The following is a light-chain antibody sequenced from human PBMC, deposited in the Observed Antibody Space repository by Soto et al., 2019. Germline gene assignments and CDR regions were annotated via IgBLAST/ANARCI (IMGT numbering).Light chain of an antibody. J-gene: IGKJ1*01. V-gene: IGKV1-5*01. CDR1: QSIGTW. CDR2: DAS. Sequence: DIQVTQSPSTLSASVGDRVTITCGASQSIGTWLAWYQQKPGKAPKHLIFDASTLEGGVPSRFSGSGSGTDFTLTISSLQPDDFATYYCQQYSDSSGAFGQGTKVDIK. CDR3: QQYSDSSGA.